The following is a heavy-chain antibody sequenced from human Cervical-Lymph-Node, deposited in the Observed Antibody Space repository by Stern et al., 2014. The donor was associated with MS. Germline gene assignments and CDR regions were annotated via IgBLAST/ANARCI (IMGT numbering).Heavy chain of an antibody. CDR3: AREDMVRGVIKWGVTALPWFDP. CDR2: INPNSGGS. V-gene: IGHV1-2*02. J-gene: IGHJ5*02. D-gene: IGHD3-10*01. CDR1: GYTFIGYY. Sequence: QVQLMQSGAEVKKPGASVKVSCKASGYTFIGYYMHWVRQAPGQGLEWMGWINPNSGGSNYAQKFQGRVTMTRDTSISTAYMELSRLRPDDTAMYYCAREDMVRGVIKWGVTALPWFDPWGQGTLVTVSS.